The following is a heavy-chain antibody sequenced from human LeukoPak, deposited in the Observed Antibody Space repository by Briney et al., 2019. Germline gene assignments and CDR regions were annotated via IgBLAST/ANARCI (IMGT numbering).Heavy chain of an antibody. V-gene: IGHV3-74*01. CDR1: GLTFSSYW. J-gene: IGHJ4*02. CDR3: ARDPYYYASSGYTGMDY. D-gene: IGHD3-22*01. CDR2: INTDVSST. Sequence: GSLRLSCAASGLTFSSYWMHWFRQAPGKGLGWVSRINTDVSSTSYAGSVKGRFTISRDNAKNTLYLQMSSLRAEDTAVYYCARDPYYYASSGYTGMDYWGQGTLVTVSS.